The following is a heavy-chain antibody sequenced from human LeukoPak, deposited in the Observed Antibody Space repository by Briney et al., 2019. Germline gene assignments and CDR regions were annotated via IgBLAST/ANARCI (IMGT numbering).Heavy chain of an antibody. V-gene: IGHV1-2*02. CDR3: AKSTNWGSISDGFDI. CDR2: XNPNSGXT. D-gene: IGHD7-27*01. J-gene: IGHJ3*02. Sequence: ASVKVSCKASGYSXIXXYIXWVXXXPGXXXXXXXXXNPNSGXTNYAXXFQGRVTMTRDTSISTVYMELTRLRSDDTAMYXCAKSTNWGSISDGFDIWGQGTMVTVAS. CDR1: GYSXIXXY.